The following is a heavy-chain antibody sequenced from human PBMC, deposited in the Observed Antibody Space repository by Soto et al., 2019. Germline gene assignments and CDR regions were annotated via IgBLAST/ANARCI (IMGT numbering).Heavy chain of an antibody. D-gene: IGHD1-1*01. CDR3: ARGRYGDY. V-gene: IGHV1-18*01. Sequence: QVHLVQSGAEVKKPGASVKVSCKGSGYAFTTHGITWVRQAPGQGLEWMGWISAHNGNTNYAQKLQGRVTVTRDTSTSTAYMELRRLRSDDTAVYYCARGRYGDYWGQGAMVTVSS. J-gene: IGHJ4*02. CDR2: ISAHNGNT. CDR1: GYAFTTHG.